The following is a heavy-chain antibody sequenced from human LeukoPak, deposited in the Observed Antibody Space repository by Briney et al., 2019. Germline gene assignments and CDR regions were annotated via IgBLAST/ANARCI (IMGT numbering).Heavy chain of an antibody. V-gene: IGHV4-34*01. CDR3: ARDPRYVVRGRFDY. J-gene: IGHJ4*02. CDR1: GGSFSGYY. CDR2: INHSGST. D-gene: IGHD3-10*01. Sequence: SETLSLTCAVYGGSFSGYYWSWIRQTPGKGLEWIGEINHSGSTNYNPSLKSRATISVDTSKNQFSLKLSSVTAADTAVYYCARDPRYVVRGRFDYWGQGTLVTVSS.